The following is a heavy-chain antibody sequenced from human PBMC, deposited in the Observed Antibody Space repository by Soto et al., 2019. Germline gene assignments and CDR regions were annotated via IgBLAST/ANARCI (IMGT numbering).Heavy chain of an antibody. CDR1: GFTVSSYG. CDR3: SKDRAAVVTPPPYYYYGMDV. D-gene: IGHD2-15*01. Sequence: QVQLVESGGGVVQPGRSLRLSCAASGFTVSSYGMHWVRQAPGKGLEWVAVISYDGSNKYYADSVKGRFTISRDNSKNTLHLQQNSLRAEDAAVYYCSKDRAAVVTPPPYYYYGMDVWGQGTTVTVSS. V-gene: IGHV3-30*18. CDR2: ISYDGSNK. J-gene: IGHJ6*02.